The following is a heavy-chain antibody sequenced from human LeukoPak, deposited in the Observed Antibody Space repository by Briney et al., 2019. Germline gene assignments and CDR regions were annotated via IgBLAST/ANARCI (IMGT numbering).Heavy chain of an antibody. CDR2: INPNSGGT. CDR3: ARAFSSRNWFDP. CDR1: GYTFTGYY. Sequence: GASVKVSCKASGYTFTGYYMHWVRQAPGQGLEWMGWINPNSGGTNYAQKFQGRVTMIRDTSISTAYMELSRLRSDDMAVYYCARAFSSRNWFDPWGQGTLVTVSS. J-gene: IGHJ5*02. V-gene: IGHV1-2*02.